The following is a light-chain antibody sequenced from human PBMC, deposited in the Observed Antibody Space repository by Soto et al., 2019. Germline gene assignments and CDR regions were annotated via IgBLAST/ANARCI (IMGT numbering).Light chain of an antibody. J-gene: IGKJ4*01. Sequence: IQMTQSPSSLSASVGDRVTITCRASQGIRNDLGWFQQKPGKAPKLLIYDASSLESGVPSRFSGSGSGTEFTLTISSLQPDDFATYYCQQYNSYSPLTFGGGTKVDIK. CDR1: QGIRND. CDR3: QQYNSYSPLT. V-gene: IGKV1-17*01. CDR2: DAS.